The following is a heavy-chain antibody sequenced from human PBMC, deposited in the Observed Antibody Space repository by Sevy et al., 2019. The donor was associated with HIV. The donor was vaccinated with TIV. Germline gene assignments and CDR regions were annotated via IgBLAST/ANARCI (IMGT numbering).Heavy chain of an antibody. D-gene: IGHD3-10*01. V-gene: IGHV3-23*01. CDR1: GFTFSSYA. J-gene: IGHJ3*02. Sequence: GGSLRLSCAASGFTFSSYAMSWVRQAPGKGLEWVSAISGSGGSNYYADSGKGRFTISRDNSKNTLYLQMNSLRAEDTAVYYSAKDLCGSGSYAFDIWGQGTMVTVSS. CDR2: ISGSGGSN. CDR3: AKDLCGSGSYAFDI.